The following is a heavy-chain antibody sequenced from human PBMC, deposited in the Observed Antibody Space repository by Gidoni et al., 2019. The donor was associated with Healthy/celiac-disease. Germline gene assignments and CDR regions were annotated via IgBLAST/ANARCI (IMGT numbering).Heavy chain of an antibody. J-gene: IGHJ6*02. Sequence: QITLKEPGPTLVKPTQTLTLTCTFTGSPLSTSGVGVGWIRQPPGKALEWLALIYWDDDNRYSPSLKSRLTITKDTSKNQVVLTMTNMDPVDTATYYCARTYYDFWGGWGYYYCGMDVWGQGTTVTVSS. CDR3: ARTYYDFWGGWGYYYCGMDV. CDR2: IYWDDDN. CDR1: GSPLSTSGVG. V-gene: IGHV2-5*02. D-gene: IGHD3-3*01.